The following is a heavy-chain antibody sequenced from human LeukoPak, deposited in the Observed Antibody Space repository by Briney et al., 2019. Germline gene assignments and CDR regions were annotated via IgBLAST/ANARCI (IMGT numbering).Heavy chain of an antibody. CDR2: IYYSGST. D-gene: IGHD1-20*01. CDR1: GGSISSYY. V-gene: IGHV4-59*08. Sequence: SETLSLTCTVSGGSISSYYWSWIRQPPGKGLEWIGYIYYSGSTNYNPSLKSRVTISVDTSKNQFSLKLSSVTAADTAVYYCALYTRYYYYGMDVWGQGTTVTVSS. J-gene: IGHJ6*02. CDR3: ALYTRYYYYGMDV.